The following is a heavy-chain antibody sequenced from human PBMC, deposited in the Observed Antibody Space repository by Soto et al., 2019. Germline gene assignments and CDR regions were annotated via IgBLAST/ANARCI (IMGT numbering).Heavy chain of an antibody. D-gene: IGHD3-22*01. CDR3: VNGAFYDSEVRTFDI. V-gene: IGHV3-64D*06. Sequence: GSLRLSCSASGFTFSSYAMHWVRQAPGKGLEYVSGISSNGGNTYYADSVKGRLTISRDNSKNTLYLQMSSLKAEDTALYYCVNGAFYDSEVRTFDIWGQGTMVTVSS. J-gene: IGHJ3*02. CDR1: GFTFSSYA. CDR2: ISSNGGNT.